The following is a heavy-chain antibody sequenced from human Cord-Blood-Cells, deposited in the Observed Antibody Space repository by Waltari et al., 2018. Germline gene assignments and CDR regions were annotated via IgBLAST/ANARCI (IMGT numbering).Heavy chain of an antibody. D-gene: IGHD6-13*01. CDR3: ARRRHSSSWYFDY. CDR2: IKQDGSEK. CDR1: GFTFSSYW. V-gene: IGHV3-7*01. J-gene: IGHJ4*02. Sequence: EVQLVESGGGLVQPGGSLRLSCAASGFTFSSYWMSWVRQAPGKGLEWVANIKQDGSEKYYVDSVKGRFTISRDNAKNSLYLQMNSLGAEDTAVYYCARRRHSSSWYFDYWGQGTLVTVSS.